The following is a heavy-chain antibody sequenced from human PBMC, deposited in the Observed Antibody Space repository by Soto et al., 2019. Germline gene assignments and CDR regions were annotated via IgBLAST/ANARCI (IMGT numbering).Heavy chain of an antibody. V-gene: IGHV3-48*02. CDR2: IIGSSSTI. J-gene: IGHJ4*02. Sequence: GGSLRLSCAGSGFTFSAFSMNWVRQAPGKGLEWISYIIGSSSTIYYADSVKGRFSISRDNAKNSVYLQMNNLRHEDTAVYYCARDRPVDYWGQGTLVTVS. CDR1: GFTFSAFS. CDR3: ARDRPVDY.